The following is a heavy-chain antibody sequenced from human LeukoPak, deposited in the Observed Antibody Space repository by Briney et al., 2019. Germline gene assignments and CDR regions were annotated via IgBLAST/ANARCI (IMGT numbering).Heavy chain of an antibody. J-gene: IGHJ3*02. CDR2: IYYSGST. CDR1: GGSISSSSYY. Sequence: PSETLSLTCTVSGGSISSSSYYWGWIRQPPGKGLEWIGSIYYSGSTYYNPSLKSRVTISVDTSKNQFSLKLSSVTAADTAVYYCARGDILYYDILTGYLRTALDAFDIWGQGTMVTVSS. D-gene: IGHD3-9*01. V-gene: IGHV4-39*07. CDR3: ARGDILYYDILTGYLRTALDAFDI.